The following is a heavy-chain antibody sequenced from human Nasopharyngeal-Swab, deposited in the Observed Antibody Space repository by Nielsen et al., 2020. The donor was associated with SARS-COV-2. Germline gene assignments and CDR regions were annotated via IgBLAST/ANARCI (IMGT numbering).Heavy chain of an antibody. CDR3: ARIKSGPYSSLYYYGLDV. J-gene: IGHJ6*02. Sequence: SETLSLTSAFYGGSFNSYYWTWIRQSPGKVLERIGEISHSGSTKYNPSLKSRLTISVDTSNNQFSLKLTSVTAADTGVYYCARIKSGPYSSLYYYGLDVWGPGTTVTVSS. CDR1: GGSFNSYY. CDR2: ISHSGST. V-gene: IGHV4-34*01. D-gene: IGHD1-26*01.